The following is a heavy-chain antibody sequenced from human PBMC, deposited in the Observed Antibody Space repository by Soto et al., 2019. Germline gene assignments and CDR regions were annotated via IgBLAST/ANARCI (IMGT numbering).Heavy chain of an antibody. CDR3: ARVPGYSSGWYWYFDL. D-gene: IGHD6-19*01. CDR2: IWYDGSNK. J-gene: IGHJ2*01. Sequence: QVQLVESGGGVVQPGRSLRLSCAASGFTFSSYGMHWVRQAPGKGLEWVAVIWYDGSNKYYADSVKGRFTISRDNSKNTVHLQINSLRAEDTAVYYCARVPGYSSGWYWYFDLWGRGTLVTVSS. V-gene: IGHV3-33*01. CDR1: GFTFSSYG.